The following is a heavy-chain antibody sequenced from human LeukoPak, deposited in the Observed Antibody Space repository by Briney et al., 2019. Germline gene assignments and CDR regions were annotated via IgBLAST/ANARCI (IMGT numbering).Heavy chain of an antibody. CDR3: ARRRYVAGSDY. J-gene: IGHJ4*02. D-gene: IGHD6-19*01. CDR1: GFTFSDYY. CDR2: ISSGGSTI. V-gene: IGHV3-11*01. Sequence: GGSLRLSCAASGFTFSDYYMSWIREAPGEGLEWVSYISSGGSTIYYADCVKGPFTISRDNAKNSLYLQMNSLGAEDTAVYHCARRRYVAGSDYWGQGTLVTVSS.